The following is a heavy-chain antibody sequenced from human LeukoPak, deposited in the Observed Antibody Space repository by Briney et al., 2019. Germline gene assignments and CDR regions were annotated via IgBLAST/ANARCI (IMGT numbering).Heavy chain of an antibody. D-gene: IGHD3-10*01. J-gene: IGHJ4*02. CDR2: INPNSGGT. CDR1: GYTFTGYY. Sequence: ASVKVPCKASGYTFTGYYMHWVRQAPGQGLEWMGWINPNSGGTNYAQKFQGRVTMTRDTSISTAYMELSRLRSDDTAVYYCARDYYGSGSHDYWGQGTLVTVSS. CDR3: ARDYYGSGSHDY. V-gene: IGHV1-2*02.